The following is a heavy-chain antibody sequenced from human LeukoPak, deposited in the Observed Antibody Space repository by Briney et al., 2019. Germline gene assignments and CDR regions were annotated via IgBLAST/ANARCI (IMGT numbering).Heavy chain of an antibody. J-gene: IGHJ4*02. CDR3: ARGYGSGSYSS. D-gene: IGHD3-10*01. V-gene: IGHV4-4*07. Sequence: SETLSLTCTVSGVSTSSGYWSWIRQPAGKGLEWLGRISTSLTTYYNPSLKSRVTMSLDTSENQFSLRMNSVTAADTAVYFCARGYGSGSYSSRGQGTLVIVSS. CDR2: ISTSLTT. CDR1: GVSTSSGY.